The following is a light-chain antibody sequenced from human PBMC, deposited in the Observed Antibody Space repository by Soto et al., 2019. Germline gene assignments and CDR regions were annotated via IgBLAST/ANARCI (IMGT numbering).Light chain of an antibody. CDR2: EVT. J-gene: IGLJ2*01. CDR3: CSYAGDVI. V-gene: IGLV2-23*02. Sequence: QSALTQPASVSGSPGQSITISCTGTSRNLGTFNLVSWYQQHPGKAPKLLMYEVTKRPSGISNRFSGSKSGNTASLTISGLQAEDEANYYCCSYAGDVIFGGGTQLTVL. CDR1: SRNLGTFNL.